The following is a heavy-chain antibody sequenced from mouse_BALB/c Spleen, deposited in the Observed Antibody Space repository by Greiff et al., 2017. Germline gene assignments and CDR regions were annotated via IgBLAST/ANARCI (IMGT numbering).Heavy chain of an antibody. D-gene: IGHD1-1*01. CDR2: IYPYNGGT. CDR3: ARITTVVGAMDY. CDR1: GYTFTDYN. V-gene: IGHV1S29*02. J-gene: IGHJ4*01. Sequence: VQLQQSGPELVKPGASVKISCKASGYTFTDYNMHWVKQSHGKSLEWIGYIYPYNGGTGYNQKFKDKATLTADKSSSTAYMQLSSLTSEDSAVYYCARITTVVGAMDYWGQGTSVTVSS.